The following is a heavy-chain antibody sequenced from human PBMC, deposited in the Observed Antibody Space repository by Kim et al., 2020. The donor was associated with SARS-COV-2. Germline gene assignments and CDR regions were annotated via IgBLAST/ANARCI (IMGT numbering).Heavy chain of an antibody. J-gene: IGHJ4*02. D-gene: IGHD2-21*02. Sequence: LKSRVSISVDTSKNQLSLKLSSVTAADTAVYYCARRTYCGGDCYSYYFDYWGQGTLVTVSS. V-gene: IGHV4-31*02. CDR3: ARRTYCGGDCYSYYFDY.